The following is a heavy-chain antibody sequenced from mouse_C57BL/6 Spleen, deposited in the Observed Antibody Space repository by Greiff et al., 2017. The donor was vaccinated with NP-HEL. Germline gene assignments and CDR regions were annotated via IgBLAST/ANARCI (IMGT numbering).Heavy chain of an antibody. D-gene: IGHD2-4*01. CDR1: GYSITSGYD. V-gene: IGHV3-1*01. CDR2: ISYSGST. CDR3: AGGLRHFDY. J-gene: IGHJ2*01. Sequence: EVQGVESGPGMVKPSQSLSLTCTVTGYSITSGYDWHWIRHFPGNKLEWMGYISYSGSTNYNPSLKSRISITHDTSKNHFFLKLNSVTTEDTATYYCAGGLRHFDYWGQGTTLTVSS.